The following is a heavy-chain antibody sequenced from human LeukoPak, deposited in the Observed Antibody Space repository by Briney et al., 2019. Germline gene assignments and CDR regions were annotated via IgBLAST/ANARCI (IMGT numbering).Heavy chain of an antibody. V-gene: IGHV3-23*01. J-gene: IGHJ4*02. CDR2: ISGSGGST. CDR3: AKGYYDYIWGSYYFDY. D-gene: IGHD3-16*01. Sequence: PGGSLRLSCAASGFTFSSYAMSWVRQAPGKGLEWVSAISGSGGSTYYAGSVKGRFTISRDNSKNTLYLQMNSLRAEDTAVYYCAKGYYDYIWGSYYFDYWGQGTLVTVSS. CDR1: GFTFSSYA.